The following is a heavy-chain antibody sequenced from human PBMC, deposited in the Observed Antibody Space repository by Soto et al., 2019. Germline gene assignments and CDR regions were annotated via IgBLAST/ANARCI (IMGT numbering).Heavy chain of an antibody. Sequence: ASVKVSCKASGYTFTSYYMHWVRQAPGQGLEWMGIINPSGGSTSYAQKFQGRVTMTRDTSTSTVYMELSSLGSEDTAVYYCARGVSGEELWEWLFGYYYYGMDVWGQGTTVTVSS. V-gene: IGHV1-46*01. D-gene: IGHD3-3*01. CDR2: INPSGGST. J-gene: IGHJ6*02. CDR3: ARGVSGEELWEWLFGYYYYGMDV. CDR1: GYTFTSYY.